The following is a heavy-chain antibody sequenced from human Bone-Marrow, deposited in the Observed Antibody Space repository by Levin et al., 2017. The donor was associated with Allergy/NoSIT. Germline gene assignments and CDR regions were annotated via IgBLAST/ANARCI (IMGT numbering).Heavy chain of an antibody. D-gene: IGHD4-17*01. CDR3: ARILNTVTTPFDY. V-gene: IGHV3-48*01. Sequence: GGSLRLSCAAXXXTLSTVRSTVVHRDPGKGLEWVSYVSSNSDAIYYADSVKGRFTISRDNAKNLLYLQMSSLRAEDTAVYYCARILNTVTTPFDYWGQGTLVTVSS. CDR1: XXTLSTVR. CDR2: VSSNSDAI. J-gene: IGHJ4*02.